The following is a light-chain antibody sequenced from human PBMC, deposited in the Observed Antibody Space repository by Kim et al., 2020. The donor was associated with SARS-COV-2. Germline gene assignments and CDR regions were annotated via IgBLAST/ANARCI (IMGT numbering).Light chain of an antibody. CDR3: QQSYTTPLT. V-gene: IGKV1-39*01. CDR2: GAS. CDR1: HSITTY. J-gene: IGKJ4*01. Sequence: ASVGDRVTVNCRGSHSITTYLNWYQHKPGTAPKLLIYGASDLQSGVPSRFGGSGSGTEFTLTIASLQPEDFATYYCQQSYTTPLTFGGGTKVDIK.